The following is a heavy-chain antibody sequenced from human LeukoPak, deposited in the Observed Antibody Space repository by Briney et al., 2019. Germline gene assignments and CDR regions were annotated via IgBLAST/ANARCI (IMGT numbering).Heavy chain of an antibody. CDR1: GYSFTSYW. D-gene: IGHD3-9*01. CDR3: ARAATDILTGYSNWFDP. J-gene: IGHJ5*02. V-gene: IGHV5-51*01. CDR2: IYPGDSDT. Sequence: GESLKISCKGSGYSFTSYWIGWVRQMPGKGLEWMGIIYPGDSDTRYSPSFQDQVTISADKSISTAYLQWSSLKASDTAMYYCARAATDILTGYSNWFDPWGQGTLVTVSS.